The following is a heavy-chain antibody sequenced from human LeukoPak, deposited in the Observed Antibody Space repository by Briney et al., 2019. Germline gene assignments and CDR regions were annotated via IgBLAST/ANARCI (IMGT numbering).Heavy chain of an antibody. V-gene: IGHV1-2*02. CDR2: INPNSGGT. D-gene: IGHD5-12*01. CDR3: AREGSVATMSYYYYGMDV. J-gene: IGHJ6*02. Sequence: GASVKVSCKASGYTFTGYYMHWVRQAPGQGLEWMGWINPNSGGTNYAQKFQGRITMTRDTSISTAYMELSRLRSDDTAVYYCAREGSVATMSYYYYGMDVWGQGTTVTVSS. CDR1: GYTFTGYY.